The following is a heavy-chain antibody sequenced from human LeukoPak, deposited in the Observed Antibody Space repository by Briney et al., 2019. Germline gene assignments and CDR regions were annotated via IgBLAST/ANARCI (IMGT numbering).Heavy chain of an antibody. D-gene: IGHD6-19*01. CDR1: GRSFSGYY. Sequence: SETLSLTCAVYGRSFSGYYWSWIRQPPGKGLEWLGEINHSGSTNYNLSLKRRVTISVETSKNQLSLKLSSFTAADTAVYHCARVRRWLAVAGKISYYMDVWGKGTTVTVSS. CDR2: INHSGST. J-gene: IGHJ6*03. V-gene: IGHV4-34*01. CDR3: ARVRRWLAVAGKISYYMDV.